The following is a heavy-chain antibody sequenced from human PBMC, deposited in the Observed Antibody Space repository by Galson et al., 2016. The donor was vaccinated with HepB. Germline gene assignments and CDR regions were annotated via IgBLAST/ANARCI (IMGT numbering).Heavy chain of an antibody. CDR3: ARAGFCSGGSCFAGGFDY. V-gene: IGHV4-31*03. CDR1: GDSISSGAYY. J-gene: IGHJ4*02. CDR2: IFYSGST. D-gene: IGHD2-15*01. Sequence: TLSLTCTVSGDSISSGAYYWTWMRQHPTKGLEWIGYIFYSGSTYYNPSLKSRVTISVDTSKNQFYLNLTSVTAADTAVYYCARAGFCSGGSCFAGGFDYWVQGTLVTVSS.